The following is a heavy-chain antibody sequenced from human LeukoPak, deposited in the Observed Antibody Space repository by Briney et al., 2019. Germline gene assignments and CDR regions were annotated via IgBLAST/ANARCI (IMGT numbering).Heavy chain of an antibody. CDR2: INPNSGGT. CDR3: ARLLLLTNCYGMDV. Sequence: EASVKVSCKASGGTFSSYAISWVRQAPGQGLEWMGWINPNSGGTYAQKFQGRVTMTRDTSISTAYMELSRLRSDDTAVYYCARLLLLTNCYGMDVWGQGTPVTVSS. D-gene: IGHD4-11*01. CDR1: GGTFSSYA. J-gene: IGHJ6*02. V-gene: IGHV1-2*02.